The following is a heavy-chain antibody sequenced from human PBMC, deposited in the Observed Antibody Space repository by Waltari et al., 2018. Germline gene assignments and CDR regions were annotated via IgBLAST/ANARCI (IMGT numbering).Heavy chain of an antibody. CDR2: HYGSGGTT. V-gene: IGHV4-38-2*01. J-gene: IGHJ4*02. CDR3: ARPGSCTIAAWDN. D-gene: IGHD6-25*01. Sequence: QVQLQESGPGLVNPSETLSFTCAVSGGSISGGYDWSWIRQSTGRGLAWIGYHYGSGGTTDINASRKNRVNISKDTSKNQCSLKLTSVTAGDTAVYHCARPGSCTIAAWDNWGQGVLVTVSS. CDR1: GGSISGGYD.